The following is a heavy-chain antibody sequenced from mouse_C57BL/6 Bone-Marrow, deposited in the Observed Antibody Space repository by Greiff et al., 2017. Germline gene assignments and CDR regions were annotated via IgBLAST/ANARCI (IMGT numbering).Heavy chain of an antibody. CDR2: IHPNSGST. CDR3: ARDRYYGSSLDWYFDV. D-gene: IGHD1-1*01. Sequence: QVQLQQPGAELVKPGASVKLSCKASGYTFTSYWMHWVKQRPGQGLEWIGMIHPNSGSTNYNEKFKSKATLTVDKSSSTAYMQLSSLTSEDSAVYYCARDRYYGSSLDWYFDVWGTGTTVTVSS. V-gene: IGHV1-64*01. J-gene: IGHJ1*03. CDR1: GYTFTSYW.